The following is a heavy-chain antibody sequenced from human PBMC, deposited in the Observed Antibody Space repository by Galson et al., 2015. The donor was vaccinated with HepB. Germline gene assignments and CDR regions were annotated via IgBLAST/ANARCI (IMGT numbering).Heavy chain of an antibody. V-gene: IGHV1-2*06. D-gene: IGHD3-22*01. Sequence: SVKVSCKASGYTFTGYYMHWVRQAPGQGLEWMGRINPNSGGTDYAQKFQGRVTMTRDTSISTAYMELSRLRSDDTAVYYCARDLTYYYDSSGYLYYYYMDVWGKGTTVTVSS. CDR1: GYTFTGYY. J-gene: IGHJ6*03. CDR2: INPNSGGT. CDR3: ARDLTYYYDSSGYLYYYYMDV.